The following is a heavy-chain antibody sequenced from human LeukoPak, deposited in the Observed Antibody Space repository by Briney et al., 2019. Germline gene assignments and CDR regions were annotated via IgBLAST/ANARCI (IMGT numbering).Heavy chain of an antibody. J-gene: IGHJ6*04. CDR2: ISHSGST. CDR3: ARGRGRGGNRYYYYGMVV. D-gene: IGHD2-15*01. Sequence: PSETLSLTCAVSGGTFSSYYRSWIRQPPGQGLEWMGGISHSGSTKYNTSLKSRVTISVDTHKNQFSLKLSCVTAADTAVFYCARGRGRGGNRYYYYGMVVWGERTTVTVSS. V-gene: IGHV4-34*01. CDR1: GGTFSSYY.